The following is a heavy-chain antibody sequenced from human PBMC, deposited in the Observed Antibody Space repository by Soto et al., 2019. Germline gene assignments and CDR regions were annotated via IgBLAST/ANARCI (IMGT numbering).Heavy chain of an antibody. V-gene: IGHV3-53*01. D-gene: IGHD3-9*01. CDR2: IYSGGST. J-gene: IGHJ6*02. Sequence: GGSLRLSCAASGFTVSSNYMSWVRQAPGKGLEWVSVIYSGGSTYYADSVKGRFTISRDNSKNTLYLQMNSPRAEDTAVYYCARDRMYYDILTGNYYYYGMDVWGQGTTVTVSS. CDR1: GFTVSSNY. CDR3: ARDRMYYDILTGNYYYYGMDV.